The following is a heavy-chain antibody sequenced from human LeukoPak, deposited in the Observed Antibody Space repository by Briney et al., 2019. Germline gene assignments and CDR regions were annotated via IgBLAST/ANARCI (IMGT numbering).Heavy chain of an antibody. CDR1: GFTFCNYA. D-gene: IGHD3-3*01. CDR3: AKRLSFGVAIGDFDY. Sequence: GGALRLSCAASGFTFCNYAMSWVRQAPGKGVGGVSAISGSGDSTYYADSVKGRFTISRDSSMETLYLQMNSLRAEDTATYFCAKRLSFGVAIGDFDYWGQGTLVTVSS. V-gene: IGHV3-23*01. J-gene: IGHJ4*02. CDR2: ISGSGDST.